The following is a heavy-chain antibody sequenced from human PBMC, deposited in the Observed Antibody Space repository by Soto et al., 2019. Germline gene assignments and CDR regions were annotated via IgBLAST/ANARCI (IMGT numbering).Heavy chain of an antibody. CDR3: ERLRIATNNYKWFDP. Sequence: SETLSLTFSVSGAALNSGNYYWSCIRQVPWKGLEWIGHIYVTGDVDYNPSLRDRITISQDTSERQFSLNLRLVTAADTAVYYCERLRIATNNYKWFDPWGQGTLVTAS. V-gene: IGHV4-31*03. J-gene: IGHJ5*02. CDR1: GAALNSGNYY. D-gene: IGHD2-21*01. CDR2: IYVTGDV.